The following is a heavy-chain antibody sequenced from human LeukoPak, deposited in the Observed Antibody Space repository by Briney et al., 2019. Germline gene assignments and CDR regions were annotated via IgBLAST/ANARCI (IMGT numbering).Heavy chain of an antibody. Sequence: SETLSLTCTVSGGSISSYYWSWIRQPPGKGLEWIGYIYYSGSTNYNPSLKSRVTISVDTSKNQFSLKPSSVTAADTAVYYCARHKRLYIAAAGPNFDYWGQGTLVTVSS. CDR2: IYYSGST. CDR3: ARHKRLYIAAAGPNFDY. V-gene: IGHV4-59*08. J-gene: IGHJ4*02. CDR1: GGSISSYY. D-gene: IGHD6-13*01.